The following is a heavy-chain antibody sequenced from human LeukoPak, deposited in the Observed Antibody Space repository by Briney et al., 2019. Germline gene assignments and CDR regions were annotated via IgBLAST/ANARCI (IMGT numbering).Heavy chain of an antibody. CDR2: INPSGGST. J-gene: IGHJ4*02. Sequence: ASVKVSCKASGDTFTSYYMHWVRQAPGQGLEWMGIINPSGGSTSYAQKFQGRVTMTRDTSTSTVYMELSSLRSEDTAVYYCARDSGTSMIAMPDYFDYWGQGTLVTVSS. CDR1: GDTFTSYY. V-gene: IGHV1-46*01. CDR3: ARDSGTSMIAMPDYFDY. D-gene: IGHD3-22*01.